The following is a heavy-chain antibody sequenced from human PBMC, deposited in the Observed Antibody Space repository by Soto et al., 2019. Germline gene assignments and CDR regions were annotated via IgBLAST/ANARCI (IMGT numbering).Heavy chain of an antibody. J-gene: IGHJ4*02. D-gene: IGHD3-9*01. CDR3: AGASQCKSYFDCFAWLDY. V-gene: IGHV4-4*07. Sequence: PSETLSLTCTVSGGSISSYYWSWIRQPAGKGLEWIGRIYTSGSTNYNPSLKSRVTMSVDTSKNQFSLKLSSVTAADTAVYYCAGASQCKSYFDCFAWLDYWGQGTLVTVSS. CDR1: GGSISSYY. CDR2: IYTSGST.